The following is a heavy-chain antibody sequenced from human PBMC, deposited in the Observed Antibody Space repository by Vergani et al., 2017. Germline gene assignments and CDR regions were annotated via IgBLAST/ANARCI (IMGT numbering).Heavy chain of an antibody. D-gene: IGHD2-15*01. J-gene: IGHJ4*02. CDR2: ISSSSSYI. CDR3: ARASRYCSGGSCFDY. Sequence: EVQLVESGGGLVKPGGSLRLCCAASGFTFSSYSMNWVRQAPGKGLEWASSISSSSSYIYYADSVKGRFTISRDNAKNSLYLQMNSLRAEDTAVYYCARASRYCSGGSCFDYWGQGTLVTVSS. CDR1: GFTFSSYS. V-gene: IGHV3-21*01.